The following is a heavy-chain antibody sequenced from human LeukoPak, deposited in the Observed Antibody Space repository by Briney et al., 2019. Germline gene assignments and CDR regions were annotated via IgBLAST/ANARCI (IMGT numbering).Heavy chain of an antibody. J-gene: IGHJ4*02. D-gene: IGHD1-26*01. CDR1: GGSISSGSYY. CDR3: AREVEEVGARYYFDY. Sequence: SVTLSLTCTVSGGSISSGSYYWSWICQPAGEGLPWIGRIYTSGSINYNTSLKSRVTITVDTSKNQFSLKLRSVTAADTAVYYCAREVEEVGARYYFDYWGQGTLVTVSS. CDR2: IYTSGSI. V-gene: IGHV4-61*02.